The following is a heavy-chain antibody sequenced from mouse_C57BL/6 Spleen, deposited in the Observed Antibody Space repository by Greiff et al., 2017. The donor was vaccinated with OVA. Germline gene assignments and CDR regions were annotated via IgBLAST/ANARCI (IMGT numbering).Heavy chain of an antibody. V-gene: IGHV5-4*01. J-gene: IGHJ2*01. D-gene: IGHD2-1*01. Sequence: EVKVEESGGGLVKPGGSLKLSCAASGFTFSSYAMSWVRQTPEKRLEWVATISDGGSYTYYPDNVKGRFTISRDNAKNNLYLQMSHLKSEDTAMYYCARDEGKDYFDYWGQGTTLTVSS. CDR3: ARDEGKDYFDY. CDR1: GFTFSSYA. CDR2: ISDGGSYT.